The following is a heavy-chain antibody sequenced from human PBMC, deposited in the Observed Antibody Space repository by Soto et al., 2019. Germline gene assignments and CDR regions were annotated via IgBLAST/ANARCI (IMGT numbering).Heavy chain of an antibody. V-gene: IGHV4-34*01. CDR3: ARVRGDYGDYAVN. D-gene: IGHD4-17*01. CDR1: GGSFSGYY. J-gene: IGHJ4*02. CDR2: INHSGST. Sequence: QVQLQQWGAGLLKPSETLSLTCAVYGGSFSGYYWSWIRQPPGKGLEWIGEINHSGSTNYNPSLKSRVTISVDTSKNQFSLKLSSVTAADTAVYYCARVRGDYGDYAVNWGQGTLVTVSS.